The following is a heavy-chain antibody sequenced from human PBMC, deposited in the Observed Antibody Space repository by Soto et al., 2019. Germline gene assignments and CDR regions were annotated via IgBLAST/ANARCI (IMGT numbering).Heavy chain of an antibody. CDR2: IKSKTDGGTT. J-gene: IGHJ3*02. Sequence: EVQLVESGGGLVKPGGSLRLSCAASGFTFSNAWMSWVRQAPGKGLEWVGRIKSKTDGGTTDYAAPVKGRFTISRDDSKNTLYLQMNSLKTEDTAVYYCTPDLPQLLFAFDIWGQGTMVTVSS. CDR1: GFTFSNAW. CDR3: TPDLPQLLFAFDI. V-gene: IGHV3-15*01. D-gene: IGHD2-2*01.